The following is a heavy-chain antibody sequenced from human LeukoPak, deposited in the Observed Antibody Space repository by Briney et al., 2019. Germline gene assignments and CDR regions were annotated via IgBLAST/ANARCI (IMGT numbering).Heavy chain of an antibody. CDR1: GGTFSSYA. CDR3: AYYSSSWIGTDY. CDR2: INPNSGGT. D-gene: IGHD6-13*01. Sequence: GASVKVSCKASGGTFSSYAISWVRQAPGQGLEWMGWINPNSGGTNYAQKFQGRVTMTRDTSISTAYMELSRLRSDDTAVYYCAYYSSSWIGTDYWGQGTLVTVSS. V-gene: IGHV1-2*02. J-gene: IGHJ4*02.